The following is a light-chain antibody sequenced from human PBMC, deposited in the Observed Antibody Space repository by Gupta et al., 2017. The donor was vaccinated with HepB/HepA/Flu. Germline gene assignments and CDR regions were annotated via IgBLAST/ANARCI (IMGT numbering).Light chain of an antibody. J-gene: IGKJ1*01. V-gene: IGKV3-20*01. CDR1: QSVSSSY. CDR2: GAS. Sequence: IVLTPSPGTLPLSTGESATLPCRASQSVSSSYFAWYQQKPGQAPRPLIYGASSRATGIPDRFSGSGSGTDFTLTISRLEPEDFAVYYCQQYGSSPKTFGQGTKVEI. CDR3: QQYGSSPKT.